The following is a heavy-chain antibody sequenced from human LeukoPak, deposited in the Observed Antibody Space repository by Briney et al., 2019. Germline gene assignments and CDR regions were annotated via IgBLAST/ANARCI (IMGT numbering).Heavy chain of an antibody. CDR1: GFTLSSYE. D-gene: IGHD1-14*01. CDR3: ARAEGAYYYVDV. Sequence: PGGSLRLSCAASGFTLSSYEMNWVRQAPGKGLQWLSSISSSSSYIYYADSVKGRFTVSRDNAKNSLYLQINSLRAEDTAVYYCARAEGAYYYVDVWGKGTTVTVSS. V-gene: IGHV3-21*06. J-gene: IGHJ6*03. CDR2: ISSSSSYI.